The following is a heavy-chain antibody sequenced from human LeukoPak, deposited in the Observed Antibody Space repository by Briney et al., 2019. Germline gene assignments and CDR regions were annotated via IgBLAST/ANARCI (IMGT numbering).Heavy chain of an antibody. Sequence: GGSLRLSCAASGFTFDDYTMHWVRQAPGKGLEWVSLISWDGGSTYYADSVKGRFTISRDNSKNSLYLQMNSLRTEDTALYYCAKAVGYCSSTSCHYGMDVWGQGTTVTVSS. J-gene: IGHJ6*02. CDR3: AKAVGYCSSTSCHYGMDV. CDR2: ISWDGGST. D-gene: IGHD2-2*01. V-gene: IGHV3-43*01. CDR1: GFTFDDYT.